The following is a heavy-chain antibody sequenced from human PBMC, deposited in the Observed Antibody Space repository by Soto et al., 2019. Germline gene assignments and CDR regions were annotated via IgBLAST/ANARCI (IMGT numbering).Heavy chain of an antibody. V-gene: IGHV2-5*02. J-gene: IGHJ4*02. CDR1: GFSLSTSGVG. CDR3: AHSVATMIVVVSFDY. CDR2: IYWDDDK. Sequence: QITLKETGPTLVKPTQTLTLTCTFSGFSLSTSGVGVGWIRQPPGKALEWLALIYWDDDKRYSPSLKSRLTITKDTSKNQVVLTMTNMDPVDTATYYCAHSVATMIVVVSFDYWGQGTLVTVSS. D-gene: IGHD3-22*01.